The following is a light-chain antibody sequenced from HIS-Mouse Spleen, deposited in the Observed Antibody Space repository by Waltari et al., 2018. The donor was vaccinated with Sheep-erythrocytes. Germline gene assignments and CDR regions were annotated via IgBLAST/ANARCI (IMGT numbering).Light chain of an antibody. CDR1: QSVSSN. V-gene: IGKV3-15*01. J-gene: IGKJ1*01. Sequence: EIVMTQSPATLSVSPGERATLSCRASQSVSSNLAWYQQKPGQAPRLLIYGASTRATGIPARFSGSGSWTEFTLTISSMQSEDFAVYYCQQYNNWPPPWTFGQGTKVEIK. CDR3: QQYNNWPPPWT. CDR2: GAS.